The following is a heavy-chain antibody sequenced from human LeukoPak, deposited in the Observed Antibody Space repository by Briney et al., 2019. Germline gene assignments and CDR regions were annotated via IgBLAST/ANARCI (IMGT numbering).Heavy chain of an antibody. D-gene: IGHD6-13*01. Sequence: TGGSLRLSCAASGFTFSSYSMNWVRQAPGKGLEWVSYISSSGSTIYYADPVKGRFTISRDNAKNSLYLQMNSLRAEDTAVYYCARDSESSSWFPNYYYYGMDVWGQGTTVTVSS. V-gene: IGHV3-48*04. CDR2: ISSSGSTI. CDR3: ARDSESSSWFPNYYYYGMDV. J-gene: IGHJ6*02. CDR1: GFTFSSYS.